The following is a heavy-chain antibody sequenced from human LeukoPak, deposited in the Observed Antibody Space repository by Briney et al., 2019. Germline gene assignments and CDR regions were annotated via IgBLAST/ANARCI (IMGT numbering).Heavy chain of an antibody. D-gene: IGHD1-26*01. CDR1: GGTFSSYA. J-gene: IGHJ6*02. CDR2: IIPILGIA. Sequence: ASVKASCKASGGTFSSYAISWVRQAPGQGLEWIGRIIPILGIANYAQKFQGRVTITADKSTSTAYMELSSLRSEDTAVYYCARGSGSNDYYYYGMDVWGQGTTVTVSS. V-gene: IGHV1-69*04. CDR3: ARGSGSNDYYYYGMDV.